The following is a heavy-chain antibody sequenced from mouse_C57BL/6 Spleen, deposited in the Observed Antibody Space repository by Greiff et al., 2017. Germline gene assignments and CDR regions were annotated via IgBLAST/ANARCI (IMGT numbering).Heavy chain of an antibody. V-gene: IGHV5-17*01. J-gene: IGHJ4*01. D-gene: IGHD1-1*02. Sequence: EVQGVESGGGLVKPGGSLKLSCAASGFTFSDYGMHWVRQAPEKGLEWVAYISSGSSTIYYADTVKGRFTISRDTAKNTLFLQMTSLRSEDTAMYYCARALGAVVARDAMDYWGQGTAVTVSS. CDR2: ISSGSSTI. CDR1: GFTFSDYG. CDR3: ARALGAVVARDAMDY.